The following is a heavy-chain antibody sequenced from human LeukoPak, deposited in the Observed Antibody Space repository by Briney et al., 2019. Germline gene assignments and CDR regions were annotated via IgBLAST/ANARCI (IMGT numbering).Heavy chain of an antibody. D-gene: IGHD3-10*01. CDR2: FDPEDGET. Sequence: GSSVKVSCKASGGTFSSYAISWVRQAPGKGLEWMGGFDPEDGETIYAQKFQGRVTMTEDTSTDTAYMELSSLRSEDTAVYYCATHTPELLWFGELLIWGQGTLVTVSS. V-gene: IGHV1-24*01. J-gene: IGHJ4*02. CDR1: GGTFSSYA. CDR3: ATHTPELLWFGELLI.